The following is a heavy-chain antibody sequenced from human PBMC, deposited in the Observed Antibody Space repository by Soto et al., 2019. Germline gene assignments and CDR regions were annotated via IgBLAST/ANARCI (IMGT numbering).Heavy chain of an antibody. CDR3: ARDSLYCSGGSCYPPYFDY. V-gene: IGHV3-33*01. Sequence: GGSLRLSCAASGFTFSSYGMHWVRQAPGKGLEWVAVIWYDGSNKYYADSVKGRFTISRDNSKNTLYLQMNSLRAEDTAVYYCARDSLYCSGGSCYPPYFDYWGQGTLVTVSS. J-gene: IGHJ4*02. CDR2: IWYDGSNK. CDR1: GFTFSSYG. D-gene: IGHD2-15*01.